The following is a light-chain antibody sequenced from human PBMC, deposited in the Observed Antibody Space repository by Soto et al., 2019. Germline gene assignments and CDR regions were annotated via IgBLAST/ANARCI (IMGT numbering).Light chain of an antibody. CDR1: QSISSN. CDR2: GAS. Sequence: EIVMTQPPATLSVSPGERATLSCRASQSISSNLAWYQQKPGQAPRLVIYGASTRDTGIPARFSGSGSGTEFTLTISSLQSEDFAVYHCQQYNKWPPTFGQGTKVDIK. V-gene: IGKV3-15*01. J-gene: IGKJ1*01. CDR3: QQYNKWPPT.